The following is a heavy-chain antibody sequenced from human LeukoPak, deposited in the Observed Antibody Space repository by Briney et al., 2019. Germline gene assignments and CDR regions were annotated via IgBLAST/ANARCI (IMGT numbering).Heavy chain of an antibody. CDR1: GGSLSSYY. V-gene: IGHV4-59*01. Sequence: SETLSLTCTVSGGSLSSYYWSWIRQPPGKGLEWIGYIYYSGSTNYNPSLKSRVTISVDTSKNQSSLKLSSVTAADTTVYYCASNAVWEEAKLLSGKDAFDIWGPGTMVTVSS. CDR2: IYYSGST. CDR3: ASNAVWEEAKLLSGKDAFDI. D-gene: IGHD3-10*01. J-gene: IGHJ3*02.